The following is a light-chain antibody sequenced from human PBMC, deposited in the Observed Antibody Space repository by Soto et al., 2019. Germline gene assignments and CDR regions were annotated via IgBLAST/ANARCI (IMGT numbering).Light chain of an antibody. CDR3: SSFVGAPVI. CDR1: STDVGEYNY. Sequence: QSALTQPPSASGSPGQSVTIPCAGTSTDVGEYNYVSWYQQHPGKVPKLIIFEVNKRPSGVPDRFSGSKSGDTASLNVTGLQAEDEADYYCSSFVGAPVIFGGGTKLTVL. CDR2: EVN. V-gene: IGLV2-8*01. J-gene: IGLJ2*01.